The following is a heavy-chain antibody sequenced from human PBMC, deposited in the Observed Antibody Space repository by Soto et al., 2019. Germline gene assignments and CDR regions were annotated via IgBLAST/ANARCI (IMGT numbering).Heavy chain of an antibody. V-gene: IGHV3-33*01. Sequence: QVQLVESGGGVVQPGRSLRLSCAASGFTFSGYGMHWVRQAPGKGLEWVAVTRYDGSNTYYADSVKGRFTISRDNPKNTLYLQMNSLRAEDTAVYYCARDGVGATTYFGYFDYWGQGTLVTVSS. CDR1: GFTFSGYG. J-gene: IGHJ4*02. D-gene: IGHD1-26*01. CDR2: TRYDGSNT. CDR3: ARDGVGATTYFGYFDY.